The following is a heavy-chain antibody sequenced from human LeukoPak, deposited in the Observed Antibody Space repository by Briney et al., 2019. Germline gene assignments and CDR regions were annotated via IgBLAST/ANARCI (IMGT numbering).Heavy chain of an antibody. CDR1: GGSISSYY. CDR2: IYYSGST. CDR3: ARARLHHRSFDLKTSYYFDY. J-gene: IGHJ4*02. Sequence: SETLSLTCTVSGGSISSYYWSWIRQPPGKGLEWIGYIYYSGSTNYNPSLKSRVTISVDTSKNQFSLKLSSVTAADTAVYYCARARLHHRSFDLKTSYYFDYWGQGTLVTVSS. V-gene: IGHV4-59*01. D-gene: IGHD6-25*01.